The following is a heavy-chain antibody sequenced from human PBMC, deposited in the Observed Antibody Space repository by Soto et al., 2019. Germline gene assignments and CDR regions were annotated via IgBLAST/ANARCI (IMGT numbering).Heavy chain of an antibody. Sequence: ASVKVSCKASGYTFTSYDINWVRQATGQGLEWMGWMNPNSGNTGYAQKFQGRVTMTRNTSISTAYRELSSLRSEDTAVYYCARMDYYGSGITNWFDPWGQGTLVTVSS. D-gene: IGHD3-10*01. CDR3: ARMDYYGSGITNWFDP. V-gene: IGHV1-8*01. CDR1: GYTFTSYD. CDR2: MNPNSGNT. J-gene: IGHJ5*02.